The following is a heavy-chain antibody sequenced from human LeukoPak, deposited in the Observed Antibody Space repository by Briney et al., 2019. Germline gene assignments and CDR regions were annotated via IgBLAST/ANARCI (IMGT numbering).Heavy chain of an antibody. D-gene: IGHD6-13*01. CDR2: IGSSGSTL. CDR1: GFTFSSYA. Sequence: GRSLRLSCAASGFTFSSYAMHWVCQAPGQGLEWVSYIGSSGSTLYYADSVKGRFTISRDNARNSLYLQMNSLRAEDTAVYYCATTPYDSSSWYYFDYWGQGTLVTVSS. J-gene: IGHJ4*02. CDR3: ATTPYDSSSWYYFDY. V-gene: IGHV3-48*03.